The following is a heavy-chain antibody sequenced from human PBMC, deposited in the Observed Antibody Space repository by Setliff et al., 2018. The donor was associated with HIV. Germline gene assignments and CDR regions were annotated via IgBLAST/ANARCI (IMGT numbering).Heavy chain of an antibody. CDR3: ARPSSPDCGGDCYPDAFDI. J-gene: IGHJ3*02. CDR2: INAGNGNT. Sequence: ASVKVSCKTSGYTFTSHTIHWVRQAPGQRLEWMGWINAGNGNTKYSQKLQGRVTMTTDTSTSTAYMELRSLRSDDTAMYYCARPSSPDCGGDCYPDAFDIWGQGTMVTVSS. V-gene: IGHV1-3*01. CDR1: GYTFTSHT. D-gene: IGHD2-21*01.